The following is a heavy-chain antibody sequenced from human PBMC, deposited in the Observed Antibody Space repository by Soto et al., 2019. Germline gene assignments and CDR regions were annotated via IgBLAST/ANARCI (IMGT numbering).Heavy chain of an antibody. V-gene: IGHV4-61*01. D-gene: IGHD6-13*01. CDR3: ARGVIAAAAT. Sequence: KPSETVSLTCTVSGGSVSSGTYYWSWIRQPPGKGLEWIGYFYYSGATNYNPSLKSRVTISVDTSKNQFSLKVSSVTAADTAVYYCARGVIAAAATWGQGILVTVSS. CDR1: GGSVSSGTYY. CDR2: FYYSGAT. J-gene: IGHJ4*02.